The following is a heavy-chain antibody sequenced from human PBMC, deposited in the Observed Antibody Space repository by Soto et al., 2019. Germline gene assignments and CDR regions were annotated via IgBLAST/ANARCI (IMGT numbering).Heavy chain of an antibody. J-gene: IGHJ4*02. CDR3: ARVAYYYDSSGYYHIPSFDY. Sequence: PGGSLRLSCAASGFTFSSYSMNWVRQAPGKGLEWVSYISSSSSTIYYADSVTGRFTISRDNAKNSLYLQMNSLRDEDTAVYYCARVAYYYDSSGYYHIPSFDYWGQGTLVTVSS. V-gene: IGHV3-48*02. D-gene: IGHD3-22*01. CDR1: GFTFSSYS. CDR2: ISSSSSTI.